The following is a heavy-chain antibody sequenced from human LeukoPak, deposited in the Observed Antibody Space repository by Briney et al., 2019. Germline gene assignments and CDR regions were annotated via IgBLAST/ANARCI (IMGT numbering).Heavy chain of an antibody. Sequence: GESLKISCKISGCKLTNNWIGWVRQVPGKGLEWMGLIYPGYSDAKYSPSFQGQVTFSVDASISTAYLQLSGLRASDTAIYYCVRFGLTSSLDHWGQGTLVTVSS. D-gene: IGHD6-13*01. CDR2: IYPGYSDA. CDR1: GCKLTNNW. CDR3: VRFGLTSSLDH. J-gene: IGHJ5*02. V-gene: IGHV5-51*01.